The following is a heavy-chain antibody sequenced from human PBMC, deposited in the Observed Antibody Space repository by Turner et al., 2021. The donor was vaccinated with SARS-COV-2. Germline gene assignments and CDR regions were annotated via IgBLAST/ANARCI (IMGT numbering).Heavy chain of an antibody. D-gene: IGHD4-17*01. CDR3: ARDVDYFSPIWGSHHYYYGMDV. CDR2: IIPIFGTA. Sequence: QVQLVQSGAEVKKPGSSVKVSCKASGNTFSTYAISWVRQAPGQGLEWMGGIIPIFGTANYAQNFQGRVTITADESSSTAYMELSSLRSEDTAVYYCARDVDYFSPIWGSHHYYYGMDVWGQGTTVIVS. CDR1: GNTFSTYA. J-gene: IGHJ6*02. V-gene: IGHV1-69*01.